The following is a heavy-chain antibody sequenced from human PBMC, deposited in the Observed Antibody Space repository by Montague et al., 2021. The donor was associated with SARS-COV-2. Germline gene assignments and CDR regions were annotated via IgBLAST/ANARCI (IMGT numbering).Heavy chain of an antibody. CDR1: GGSISSYY. D-gene: IGHD1-26*01. J-gene: IGHJ4*02. CDR2: IYYSGST. V-gene: IGHV4-59*01. Sequence: TLSLTCTVSGGSISSYYWSWIRQPPGKGLEWIGYIYYSGSTNYNPSLNSRVTILVDMSKNQFSLKLSSVTAADTAVYYCARGMGGSYLYYFDYWGQGTLVTVSS. CDR3: ARGMGGSYLYYFDY.